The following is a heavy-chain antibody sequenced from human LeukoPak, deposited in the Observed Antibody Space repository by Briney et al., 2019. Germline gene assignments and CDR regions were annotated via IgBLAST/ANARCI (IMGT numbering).Heavy chain of an antibody. J-gene: IGHJ4*02. D-gene: IGHD3-22*01. CDR3: ARGRLGRYYDSSGYSTFDY. Sequence: GGSLRLSRAASGFTFSDYWMNWVRQAPGKGLEWVSSISSSSSYIYYADSAKGRFTISRDNAKNSLYLQMNSLRAEDTAVYYCARGRLGRYYDSSGYSTFDYWGQGTLVTVSS. CDR1: GFTFSDYW. CDR2: ISSSSSYI. V-gene: IGHV3-21*01.